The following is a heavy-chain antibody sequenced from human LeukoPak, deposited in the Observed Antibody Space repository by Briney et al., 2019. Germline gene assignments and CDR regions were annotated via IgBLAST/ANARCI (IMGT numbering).Heavy chain of an antibody. CDR1: GGSISSGGYY. J-gene: IGHJ5*02. CDR2: IYYSGST. CDR3: ARVAQYFPFDP. Sequence: SETLSLTCTVSGGSISSGGYYWSWIRQQPGKGLEWIGYIYYSGSTYYNPSLKSRVTISVDTSKNQFSLKLSSVTAADTAVYYCARVAQYFPFDPWGQGTLVTVSS. V-gene: IGHV4-31*03. D-gene: IGHD2/OR15-2a*01.